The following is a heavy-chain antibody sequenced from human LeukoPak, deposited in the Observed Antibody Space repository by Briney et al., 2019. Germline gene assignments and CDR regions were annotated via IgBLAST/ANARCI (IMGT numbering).Heavy chain of an antibody. J-gene: IGHJ4*02. CDR2: ISAGGDTT. CDR1: GLIFGNYP. V-gene: IGHV3-23*01. CDR3: AKDRGY. Sequence: GGSLRLSCAASGLIFGNYPMSWVRHTPGKGLEWVSGISAGGDTTYIADSVKGRFTISRGNSKNTLYLQMNNLRVEDTAVYYCAKDRGYWGQGALVTVSS.